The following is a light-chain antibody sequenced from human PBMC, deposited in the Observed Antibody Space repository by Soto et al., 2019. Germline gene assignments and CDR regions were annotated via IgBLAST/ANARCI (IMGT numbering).Light chain of an antibody. CDR1: QTLTNIS. Sequence: DIVLTQSPGTLSVSPGERATLSCRASQTLTNISLAWYQQGPGQAPRLLAYEASSRATGISNRFSGSGSGSDFTLTINKLEPGDSAVYYCQQSGHSPLTFGGGTKVEIK. CDR3: QQSGHSPLT. J-gene: IGKJ4*01. V-gene: IGKV3-20*01. CDR2: EAS.